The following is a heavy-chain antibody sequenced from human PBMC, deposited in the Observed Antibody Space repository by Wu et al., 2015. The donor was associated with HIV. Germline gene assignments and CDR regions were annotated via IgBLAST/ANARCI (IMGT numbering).Heavy chain of an antibody. Sequence: QVQLVQSGAEVKKPGASVKVSCKASGYTFTGYYMHWVRQAPGQGLEWMGWINPNSGGTNYAQKFQGRVTMTRDTSISTAYMELSRLRSDDTAVYYCARDWFGSGSYMMSFDIVGPRDKWSPSLQ. D-gene: IGHD3-10*01. CDR2: INPNSGGT. J-gene: IGHJ3*02. V-gene: IGHV1-2*02. CDR3: ARDWFGSGSYMMSFDI. CDR1: GYTFTGYY.